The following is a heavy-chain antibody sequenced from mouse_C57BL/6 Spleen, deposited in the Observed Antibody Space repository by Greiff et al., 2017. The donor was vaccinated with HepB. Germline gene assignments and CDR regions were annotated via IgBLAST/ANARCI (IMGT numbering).Heavy chain of an antibody. CDR1: GYPFTSYW. V-gene: IGHV1-7*01. CDR2: INPSRGYT. J-gene: IGHJ4*01. D-gene: IGHD1-1*01. CDR3: ARDYGSSYPFYAMDD. Sequence: VQLQQSGAELAKPGASVKLSCKASGYPFTSYWMHWVKQRPGQGLEWIGYINPSRGYTKYNQKLKEKATLTADKSSSTAYMQLSSLTYEDYAVYYCARDYGSSYPFYAMDDWGQGTSVTVSS.